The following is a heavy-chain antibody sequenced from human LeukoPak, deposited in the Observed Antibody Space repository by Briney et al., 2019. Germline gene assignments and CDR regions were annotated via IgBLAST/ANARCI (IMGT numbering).Heavy chain of an antibody. V-gene: IGHV1-2*02. J-gene: IGHJ4*02. Sequence: GASVKVSCKASGYTFTGSYMHWVRQAPGQGLEWMGWINPNSGGTSYAQNFQGRVTMTRDTSISTAYMELSSLRSDDTAVYYCARGIEGTVYYWGQGTLVTVSS. D-gene: IGHD5/OR15-5a*01. CDR3: ARGIEGTVYY. CDR2: INPNSGGT. CDR1: GYTFTGSY.